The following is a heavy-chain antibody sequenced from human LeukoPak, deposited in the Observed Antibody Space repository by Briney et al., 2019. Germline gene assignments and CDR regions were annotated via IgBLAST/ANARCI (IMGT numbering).Heavy chain of an antibody. CDR1: GFTFSSYA. J-gene: IGHJ4*02. D-gene: IGHD4-17*01. V-gene: IGHV3-9*01. Sequence: GGSLRLSCAASGFTFSSYAMSWVRQAPGKGLEWVSGISWNSGSIGYADSVKGRFTISRDNAKNSLYLQMNSLRAEDTALYYCAKAMTTVTPSPVDYWGQGTLVTVSS. CDR3: AKAMTTVTPSPVDY. CDR2: ISWNSGSI.